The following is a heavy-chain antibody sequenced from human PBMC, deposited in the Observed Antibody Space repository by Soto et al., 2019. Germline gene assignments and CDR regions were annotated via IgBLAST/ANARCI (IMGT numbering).Heavy chain of an antibody. CDR2: IYAGDSDT. CDR3: ARRDRYCSGSSCPSFEY. Sequence: PGESLKISCKGSGYNFNNYWIGWVRQMPGKCLEWMGIIYAGDSDTRYSPSFQGQVTISVDKYISTAYLQWSSLKASYTAMYYCARRDRYCSGSSCPSFEYWGQGTLVTV. D-gene: IGHD2-15*01. CDR1: GYNFNNYW. V-gene: IGHV5-51*01. J-gene: IGHJ4*02.